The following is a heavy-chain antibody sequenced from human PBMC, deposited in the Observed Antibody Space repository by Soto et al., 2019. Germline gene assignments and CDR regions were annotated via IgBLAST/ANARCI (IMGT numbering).Heavy chain of an antibody. Sequence: QVQLQESGPGLVKPSETLSLTCTVSGGSISSYYWSWIRQPPGKGLEWIGYIYYSGSTNYNPSLKSRVTISVDTSKNQFSLKLSSVTAADTAVYYCARSDGSGSPSDYWGQGTLVTVSS. CDR3: ARSDGSGSPSDY. CDR2: IYYSGST. V-gene: IGHV4-59*01. CDR1: GGSISSYY. J-gene: IGHJ4*02. D-gene: IGHD3-10*01.